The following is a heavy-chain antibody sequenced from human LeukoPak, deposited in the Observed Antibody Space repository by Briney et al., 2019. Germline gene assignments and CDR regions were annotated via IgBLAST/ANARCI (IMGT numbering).Heavy chain of an antibody. Sequence: GASVKVSCKTSGYTFSSYYMHWVRQAPGQGLEWMGIINPSGGSTGYAQKFQGRVTMTRDTSTSIVYMEVGSLRSEDTAVYYCARAYSSGWYGINYWGQGTLVTVSS. V-gene: IGHV1-46*01. J-gene: IGHJ4*02. D-gene: IGHD6-19*01. CDR1: GYTFSSYY. CDR3: ARAYSSGWYGINY. CDR2: INPSGGST.